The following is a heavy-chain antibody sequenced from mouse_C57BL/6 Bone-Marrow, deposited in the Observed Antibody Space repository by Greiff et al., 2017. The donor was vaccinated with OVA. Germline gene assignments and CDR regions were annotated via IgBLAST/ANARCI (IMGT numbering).Heavy chain of an antibody. J-gene: IGHJ2*01. V-gene: IGHV1-19*01. Sequence: VQLQQSGPVLVKPGASVKMSCKASGYTFTDYYMNWVKQSHGKSLEWIGVINPYNGGTSYNQQFKGKATLTVDKSSSTAYMELNSLTSEDSAVYYCDRREDFDYWGKGTTLTVSS. CDR2: INPYNGGT. CDR1: GYTFTDYY. CDR3: DRREDFDY.